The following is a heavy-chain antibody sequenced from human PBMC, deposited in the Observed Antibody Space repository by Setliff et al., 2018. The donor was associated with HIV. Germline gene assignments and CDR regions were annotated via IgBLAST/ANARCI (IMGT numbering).Heavy chain of an antibody. D-gene: IGHD2-15*01. J-gene: IGHJ4*02. V-gene: IGHV3-21*01. Sequence: PGGSLRLSCAASGFTFSTYNMNWVRQAPGKGLEWVSSISSSSSYIYYADSVKGRFIISRDNAKNSLYLQMNSLRAEDTAVYYCARDIKILSFDYWGQGTLVTVSS. CDR2: ISSSSSYI. CDR3: ARDIKILSFDY. CDR1: GFTFSTYN.